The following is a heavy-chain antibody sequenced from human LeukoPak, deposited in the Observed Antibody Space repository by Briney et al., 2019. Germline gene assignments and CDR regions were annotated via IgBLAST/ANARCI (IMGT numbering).Heavy chain of an antibody. Sequence: GGSLRLSCAASGFTFRNYWMNWVRQAPGKGLEWVANINEDGSEKNYVDSVKGRFTTSRDNAKNSLYLQMNSLRAEDTAVYYCARDVIAAAGTPADYYYYGMDVWGQGTTVTVSS. CDR2: INEDGSEK. V-gene: IGHV3-7*01. CDR3: ARDVIAAAGTPADYYYYGMDV. CDR1: GFTFRNYW. D-gene: IGHD6-13*01. J-gene: IGHJ6*02.